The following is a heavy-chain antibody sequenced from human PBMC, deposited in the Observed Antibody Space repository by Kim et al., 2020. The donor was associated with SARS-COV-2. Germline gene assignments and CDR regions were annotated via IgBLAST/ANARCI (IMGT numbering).Heavy chain of an antibody. CDR2: IYPGDSDT. CDR3: ATTQTPEKEYYYDSSGYDTTGWFDP. D-gene: IGHD3-22*01. J-gene: IGHJ5*02. Sequence: GESLKISCKGSGYSFTSYWIGWVRQMPGKGLEWMGIIYPGDSDTRYSPSFQGQVTISADKSISTAYLQWSSLKASDTAMYYCATTQTPEKEYYYDSSGYDTTGWFDPWGQGTLVTVSS. V-gene: IGHV5-51*01. CDR1: GYSFTSYW.